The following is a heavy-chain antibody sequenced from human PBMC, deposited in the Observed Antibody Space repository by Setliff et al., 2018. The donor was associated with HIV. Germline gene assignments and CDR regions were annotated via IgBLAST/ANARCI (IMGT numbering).Heavy chain of an antibody. Sequence: GGSLRLSCAASGFTFSGNAMGWVRQAPGKGLEWVSGMSGSGGSTYYADSVKGRFTISRDNSKNTLYLQMNSLRAEDTAVYYCARGGRLQYFDWPSYAMDVWGRGTTVTVSS. CDR2: MSGSGGST. J-gene: IGHJ6*02. V-gene: IGHV3-23*01. CDR3: ARGGRLQYFDWPSYAMDV. D-gene: IGHD3-9*01. CDR1: GFTFSGNA.